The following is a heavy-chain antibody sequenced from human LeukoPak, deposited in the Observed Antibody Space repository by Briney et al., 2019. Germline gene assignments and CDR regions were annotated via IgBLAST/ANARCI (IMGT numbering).Heavy chain of an antibody. CDR1: GYTFNNYY. CDR2: INPKSGAT. Sequence: GASVKVSCKASGYTFNNYYMHWVRQAPGQGLEWMGWINPKSGATNYAQKFQGRVTMTRDTSISTAYMELRRLRSDDTAVYYCAREGPTYNWKRDWLDPWGQGTLVTVSS. CDR3: AREGPTYNWKRDWLDP. D-gene: IGHD1-20*01. J-gene: IGHJ5*02. V-gene: IGHV1-2*02.